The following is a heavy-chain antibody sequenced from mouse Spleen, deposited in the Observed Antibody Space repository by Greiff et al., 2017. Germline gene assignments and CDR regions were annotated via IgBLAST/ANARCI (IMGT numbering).Heavy chain of an antibody. Sequence: EVKLVESGGGLVQPGGSLSLSCAASGFTFTDYYMSWVRQPPGKALEWLGFIRNKANGYTTEYSASVKGRFTISRDNSQSILYHQMNALRAEDSATYYCARANWDDCAIDYWGQGTSVTVSS. CDR2: IRNKANGYTT. CDR1: GFTFTDYY. CDR3: ARANWDDCAIDY. J-gene: IGHJ4*01. V-gene: IGHV7-3*01. D-gene: IGHD4-1*01.